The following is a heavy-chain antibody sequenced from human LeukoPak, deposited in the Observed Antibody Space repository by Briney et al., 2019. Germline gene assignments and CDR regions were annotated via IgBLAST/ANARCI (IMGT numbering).Heavy chain of an antibody. D-gene: IGHD1-26*01. Sequence: GGSLRFSCAASGVTVSGYCMRWVRQNPDKGLEWVANIKQDGYEKYYVDSVKGRFTISRDNAKNSLYLQMNSLRADDTAIYYCARDKIVGPTTLDYWGQGTLVTVSS. V-gene: IGHV3-7*01. CDR1: GVTVSGYC. CDR2: IKQDGYEK. CDR3: ARDKIVGPTTLDY. J-gene: IGHJ4*02.